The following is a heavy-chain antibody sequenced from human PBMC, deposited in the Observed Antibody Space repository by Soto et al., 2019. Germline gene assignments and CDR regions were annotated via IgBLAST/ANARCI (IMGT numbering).Heavy chain of an antibody. Sequence: PSETLSLTCTVSGGSINSDDSYWSWLRQPPGRGLEWIGYIYDSETTYSNPSLKSRVTISVTTSKNQFSLKLISVTAADTAVYYCARDRQSEIVAMLASNGMDVWGQGTTVTVSS. D-gene: IGHD5-12*01. CDR1: GGSINSDDSY. V-gene: IGHV4-30-4*01. CDR3: ARDRQSEIVAMLASNGMDV. J-gene: IGHJ6*02. CDR2: IYDSETT.